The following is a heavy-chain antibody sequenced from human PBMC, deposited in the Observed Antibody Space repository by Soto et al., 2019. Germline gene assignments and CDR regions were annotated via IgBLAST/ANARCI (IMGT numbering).Heavy chain of an antibody. V-gene: IGHV3-53*04. CDR3: ARANDFNAFEI. J-gene: IGHJ3*02. Sequence: EVQLVESGGDLVQPGGSLRLSCAASGFSVSGGYMNWVRQAPGKGLEWVSVIYSGGSTYQADSVKGRFTISRHDSQNTLYLQMNSLRPEDSAVYYCARANDFNAFEIWGQGTKVKVSS. D-gene: IGHD2-21*02. CDR1: GFSVSGGY. CDR2: IYSGGST.